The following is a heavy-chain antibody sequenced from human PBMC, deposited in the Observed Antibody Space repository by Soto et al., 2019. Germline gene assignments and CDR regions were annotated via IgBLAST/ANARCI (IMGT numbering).Heavy chain of an antibody. D-gene: IGHD6-19*01. J-gene: IGHJ3*02. CDR3: ARGNSGAFDI. V-gene: IGHV1-8*01. CDR1: GYTFTSYD. CDR2: MNPLNGDT. Sequence: ASVKVSCKASGYTFTSYDISWVRQATGQGLEWMGWMNPLNGDTKYSQRFQGRLTIIRDTSASTAYMELSSLRSEDTAIYYCARGNSGAFDIWGQGTMVTVSS.